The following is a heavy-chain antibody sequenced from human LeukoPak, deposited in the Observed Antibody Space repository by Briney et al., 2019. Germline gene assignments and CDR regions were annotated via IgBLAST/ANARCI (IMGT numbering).Heavy chain of an antibody. Sequence: ASVKVCCKASGYTFTGYYMHWVRQAPGQGLEWMGRINPNSGGTNYAQKFQGRVTMTRDTSISTAYMELSRLRSDDTAVYYCARDRSIYSAFDIWGQGTMVTVSS. CDR1: GYTFTGYY. CDR3: ARDRSIYSAFDI. V-gene: IGHV1-2*06. J-gene: IGHJ3*02. D-gene: IGHD1-26*01. CDR2: INPNSGGT.